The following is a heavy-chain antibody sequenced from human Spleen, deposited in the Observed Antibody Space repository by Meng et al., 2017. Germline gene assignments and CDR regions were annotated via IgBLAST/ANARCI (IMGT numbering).Heavy chain of an antibody. D-gene: IGHD6-13*01. CDR2: ISSSGNSI. CDR1: GFSVSHNY. V-gene: IGHV3-11*04. J-gene: IGHJ3*02. Sequence: GSLKISCAASGFSVSHNYMSWVRQAPGKGLEWVSYISSSGNSIYYADSVKGRFTISRDNAKNSLYLQMDSLRAEDTAVYYCARDSPHLRSSSWYEAFDIWGQGKMVTVAS. CDR3: ARDSPHLRSSSWYEAFDI.